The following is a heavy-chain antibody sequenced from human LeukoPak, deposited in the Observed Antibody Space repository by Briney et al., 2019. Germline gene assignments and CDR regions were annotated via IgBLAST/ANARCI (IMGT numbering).Heavy chain of an antibody. V-gene: IGHV1-8*01. J-gene: IGHJ4*02. Sequence: ASVKVSCKASGYTFTSYDFNWVRQATGQRPEWMGWMSPNSGDTGYAQKFQGRVTITADESTSTAYMELSSLRSEDTAVYYCARDRSESSGYYYRLGYWGQGTLVTVSS. CDR3: ARDRSESSGYYYRLGY. CDR1: GYTFTSYD. CDR2: MSPNSGDT. D-gene: IGHD3-22*01.